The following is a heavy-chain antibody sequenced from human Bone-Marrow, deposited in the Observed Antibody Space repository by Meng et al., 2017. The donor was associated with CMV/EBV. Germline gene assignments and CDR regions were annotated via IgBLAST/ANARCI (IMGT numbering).Heavy chain of an antibody. CDR3: ASERSGYSGYGGVIVFDY. CDR2: ISSSSSYT. V-gene: IGHV3-11*06. D-gene: IGHD5-12*01. J-gene: IGHJ4*02. CDR1: FTFRDYY. Sequence: FTFRDYYMGWIRQAPGKGLEWVSYISSSSSYTNYADSVKGRFTISRDNAKNSLYLQMNSLRAEDTAVYYCASERSGYSGYGGVIVFDYWGQGTLVTVSS.